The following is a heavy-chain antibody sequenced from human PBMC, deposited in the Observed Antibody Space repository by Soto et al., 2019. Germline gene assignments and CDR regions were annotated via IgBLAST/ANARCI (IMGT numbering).Heavy chain of an antibody. D-gene: IGHD2-2*01. Sequence: SWKESGYGQGDISICWVQQATGKGLDWMGGLDAEDGETIYAQKLQGRGTMTEDTSTDTAYMELSSLTSEDTAMYYCATLPRTIERTPAAIWSFDSWGQGTLVSLSS. CDR2: LDAEDGET. V-gene: IGHV1-24*01. CDR3: ATLPRTIERTPAAIWSFDS. CDR1: GYGQGDIS. J-gene: IGHJ4*02.